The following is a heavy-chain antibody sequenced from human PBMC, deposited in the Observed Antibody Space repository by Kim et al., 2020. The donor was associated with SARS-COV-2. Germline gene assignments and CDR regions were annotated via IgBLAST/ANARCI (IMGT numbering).Heavy chain of an antibody. CDR1: GFTFSNAW. CDR2: IKSKTDGGTT. J-gene: IGHJ4*02. D-gene: IGHD3-10*01. V-gene: IGHV3-15*01. CDR3: TTGYFLVRGKTRSRFDY. Sequence: GGSLRLSCAASGFTFSNAWMSWVRQAPGKGLEWVGRIKSKTDGGTTDYAAPVKGRFTISRDDSKNTLYLQMNSLKTEDTAVYYCTTGYFLVRGKTRSRFDYWGQGTLVTVSS.